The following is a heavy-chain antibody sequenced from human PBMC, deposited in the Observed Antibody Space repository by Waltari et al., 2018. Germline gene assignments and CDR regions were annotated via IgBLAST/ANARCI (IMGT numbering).Heavy chain of an antibody. CDR1: DASFSDYA. Sequence: QVQLVQSGAAVKKPGSSVKAPCKASDASFSDYAIAWVRQAPGQGLEWMGGIVPIFDEANYAQKFQGRVTITADKSSSTAYMELTSLRSDDTAVYYCARVATHFDYWSGYYFPYWGQGTLVTVSS. J-gene: IGHJ4*02. CDR3: ARVATHFDYWSGYYFPY. D-gene: IGHD3-3*01. CDR2: IVPIFDEA. V-gene: IGHV1-69*10.